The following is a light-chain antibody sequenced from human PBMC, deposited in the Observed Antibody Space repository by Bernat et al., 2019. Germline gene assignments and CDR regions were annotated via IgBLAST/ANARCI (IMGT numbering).Light chain of an antibody. CDR1: QSLVYSNGYSY. CDR2: WAS. J-gene: IGKJ4*02. V-gene: IGKV2-28*01. CDR3: MQALQTPLT. Sequence: DIVMTQSPLSLSVTPGEPAFISCRSSQSLVYSNGYSYLDWYLQKPGQTPQLLIYWASSRASGVTDRFSGSGSGTDFTLKISRVEAEDVGVYYCMQALQTPLTFGGGTKVEIK.